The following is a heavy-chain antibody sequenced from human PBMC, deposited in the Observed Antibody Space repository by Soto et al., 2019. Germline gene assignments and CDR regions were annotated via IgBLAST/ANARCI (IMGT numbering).Heavy chain of an antibody. CDR3: ASTVEAAAGTLAHYYYYYGMDV. Sequence: SLRLSCAASGFTFSSYWMSWVRQAPGKGLEWVANIKQDGSEKYYVDSVKGRFTISRDNAKNSLYLQMNSLRAEDTAMYYCASTVEAAAGTLAHYYYYYGMDVWGQGTTVTVSS. CDR2: IKQDGSEK. D-gene: IGHD6-13*01. V-gene: IGHV3-7*01. J-gene: IGHJ6*02. CDR1: GFTFSSYW.